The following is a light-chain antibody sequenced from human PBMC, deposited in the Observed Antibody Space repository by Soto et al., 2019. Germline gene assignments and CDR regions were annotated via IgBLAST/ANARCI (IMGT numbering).Light chain of an antibody. CDR1: NSNIGDNT. Sequence: QSVLTQPPSASGTPGQRVTISCSGSNSNIGDNTVNWFQQLPGTAPKLLISTNNQRPSGVPDRFSGSKSGTSASLAISGLQPDDEADYFCAAWDDSLMGVFGPGTKLTVL. J-gene: IGLJ1*01. V-gene: IGLV1-44*01. CDR2: TNN. CDR3: AAWDDSLMGV.